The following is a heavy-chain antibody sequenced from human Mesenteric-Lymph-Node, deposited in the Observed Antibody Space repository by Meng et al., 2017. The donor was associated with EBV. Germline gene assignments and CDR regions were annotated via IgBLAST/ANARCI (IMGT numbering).Heavy chain of an antibody. J-gene: IGHJ4*02. CDR2: IYYSGST. CDR3: ARPDSSSWIHFDY. Sequence: RLTESGPGLVKPSEPLPLTCTVSGGSISSSSYYWGWIRKPPGKGLEWIGSIYYSGSTYYNPSLKSRVTISVDTSKNQFSLKLSSVTAADTAVYYCARPDSSSWIHFDYWGQGTLVTVSS. V-gene: IGHV4-39*01. D-gene: IGHD6-13*01. CDR1: GGSISSSSYY.